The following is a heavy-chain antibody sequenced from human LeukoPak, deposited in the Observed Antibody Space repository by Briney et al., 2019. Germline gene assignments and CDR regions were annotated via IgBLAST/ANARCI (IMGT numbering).Heavy chain of an antibody. CDR3: AKESRETNWGYYYYYYMDV. V-gene: IGHV3-48*03. Sequence: GGSLRLSCAASGFTFSSYEMNWVRQAPGKGLEWVSYISSSGSTIYYADSVKGRFTISRDNSKNTLYLQMNSLRAEDTAVYYCAKESRETNWGYYYYYYMDVWGKGTTVTISS. CDR2: ISSSGSTI. J-gene: IGHJ6*03. D-gene: IGHD7-27*01. CDR1: GFTFSSYE.